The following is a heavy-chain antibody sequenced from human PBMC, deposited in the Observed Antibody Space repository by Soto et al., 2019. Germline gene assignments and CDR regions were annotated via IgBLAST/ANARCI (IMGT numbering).Heavy chain of an antibody. CDR2: IWYDGSNK. J-gene: IGHJ4*02. D-gene: IGHD4-17*01. CDR1: RFTFSSYG. CDR3: ARPRLAGDYEPFDY. V-gene: IGHV3-33*01. Sequence: GGSLRLSCAASRFTFSSYGMHWVRQAPGKGLEWVAVIWYDGSNKYYADSVKGRFTISRDNSKNTLYLQMNSLRAEDTAVYYCARPRLAGDYEPFDYWGQGTLVTVSS.